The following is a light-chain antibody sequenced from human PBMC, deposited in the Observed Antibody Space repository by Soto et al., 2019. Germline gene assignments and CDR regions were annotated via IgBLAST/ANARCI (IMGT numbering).Light chain of an antibody. V-gene: IGKV1-27*01. J-gene: IGKJ5*01. CDR3: QEYDGAPPIT. CDR2: AAS. CDR1: QDISNF. Sequence: DIQMTPSPSSLSSSVGDRVTSTCRASQDISNFLAWYQQKPGKVPTLLIFAASTLQSGVPYRFSGRGSGTDFTLTISRLEPEDFAVYYCQEYDGAPPITFGLGTRLEIK.